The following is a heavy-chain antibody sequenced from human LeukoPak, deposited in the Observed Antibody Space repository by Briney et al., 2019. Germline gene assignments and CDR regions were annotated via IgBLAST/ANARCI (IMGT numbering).Heavy chain of an antibody. Sequence: SETLSLTCSVSGGSISSGPYFWSWIRQPAGKGLEWIGRIYTSGSTNYNPSLKSRVTMSVDTSENQFSLKLSSVTAADTAVYYCARGILSYYDFWSGQTSSYYYYYMDVWGKGTTVTVSS. CDR1: GGSISSGPYF. D-gene: IGHD3-3*01. CDR2: IYTSGST. V-gene: IGHV4-4*07. J-gene: IGHJ6*03. CDR3: ARGILSYYDFWSGQTSSYYYYYMDV.